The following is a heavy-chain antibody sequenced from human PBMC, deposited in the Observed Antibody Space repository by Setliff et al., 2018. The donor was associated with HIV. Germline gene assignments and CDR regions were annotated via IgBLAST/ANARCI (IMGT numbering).Heavy chain of an antibody. CDR2: IYYSGST. D-gene: IGHD3-16*01. CDR1: GYSISSSHW. V-gene: IGHV4-28*06. J-gene: IGHJ3*02. CDR3: AKTVVGDSYALPNDGFDI. Sequence: PSETLSLTCAVSGYSISSSHWWGWIRQPPGKGLEWIGYIYYSGSTNYNPSLKSRVTMSVDTSKNRFSLKLSSVPAFDTAVYYCAKTVVGDSYALPNDGFDIWGQGTMVTVSS.